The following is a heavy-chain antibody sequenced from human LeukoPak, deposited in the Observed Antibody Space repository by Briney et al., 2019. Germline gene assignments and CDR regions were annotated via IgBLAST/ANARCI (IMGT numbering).Heavy chain of an antibody. V-gene: IGHV3-21*01. J-gene: IGHJ5*02. CDR2: ISSSSSYI. CDR3: ARGLTGDYYYDSSAYFPYNWFDP. CDR1: GFAFSSYS. Sequence: GGSLRLSCAASGFAFSSYSMNWVRQAPGKGLEWVSSISSSSSYIYYADSVKGRFTISRDNAKNSLYLQMNSLRAEDTAVYYCARGLTGDYYYDSSAYFPYNWFDPWGQGTLVTVSS. D-gene: IGHD3-22*01.